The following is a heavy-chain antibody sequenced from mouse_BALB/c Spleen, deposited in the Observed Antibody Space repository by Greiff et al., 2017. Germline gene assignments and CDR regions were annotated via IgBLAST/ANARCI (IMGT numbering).Heavy chain of an antibody. J-gene: IGHJ3*01. Sequence: EVMLVESGGGLVQPGGSLKLSCAASGFTFSSYTMSWVRQTPEKRLEWVAYISNGGGSTYYPDTVKGRFTISRDNAKNTLYLQMSSLKSEDTAMYYCARQTGGFAYWGQGTLVTVSA. CDR1: GFTFSSYT. CDR3: ARQTGGFAY. V-gene: IGHV5-12-2*01. CDR2: ISNGGGST.